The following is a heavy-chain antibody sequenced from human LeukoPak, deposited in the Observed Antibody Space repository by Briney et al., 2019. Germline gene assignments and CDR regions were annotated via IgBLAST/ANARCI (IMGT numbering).Heavy chain of an antibody. Sequence: ASVKVSCKASGGTFSSYAISWVRQAPGQGLEWMGRIIPILGIANYAQKFQGRVTITADKSTSTAYMELSSLRSEDTAVYYCARVEYSSSTAPPAEYFQHWGQGTLVTVSS. J-gene: IGHJ1*01. D-gene: IGHD6-6*01. V-gene: IGHV1-69*04. CDR2: IIPILGIA. CDR1: GGTFSSYA. CDR3: ARVEYSSSTAPPAEYFQH.